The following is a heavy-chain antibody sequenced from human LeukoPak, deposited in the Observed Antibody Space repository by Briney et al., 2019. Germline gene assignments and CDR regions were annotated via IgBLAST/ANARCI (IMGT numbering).Heavy chain of an antibody. CDR1: GFTFSSYG. J-gene: IGHJ4*02. Sequence: GGSLRLSCAASGFTFSSYGMHWVRQAPGKELEWVAVISYDGSNKYYADSVKGRFTISRDNSKNTLYLQMNSLRAEDTAVYYCAKDPSLAAAGTLYYWGQGTLVTVSS. CDR3: AKDPSLAAAGTLYY. V-gene: IGHV3-30*18. D-gene: IGHD6-13*01. CDR2: ISYDGSNK.